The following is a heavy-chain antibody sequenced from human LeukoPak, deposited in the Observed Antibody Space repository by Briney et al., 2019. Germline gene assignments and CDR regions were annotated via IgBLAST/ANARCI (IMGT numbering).Heavy chain of an antibody. CDR3: ANAMSIVDPFDY. D-gene: IGHD1-26*01. CDR1: GFTFDDYA. V-gene: IGHV3-43*02. J-gene: IGHJ4*02. Sequence: GGSLRLSCAASGFTFDDYAMHWVRQVQGKGLEWVSLINEDGTNTSYADSVKGRFSISRDNSKNSLFLQMNSLRTEDTALYYCANAMSIVDPFDYWGLGTLVTVSS. CDR2: INEDGTNT.